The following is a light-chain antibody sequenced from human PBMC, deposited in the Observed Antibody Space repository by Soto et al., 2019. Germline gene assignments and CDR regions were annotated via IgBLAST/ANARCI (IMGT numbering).Light chain of an antibody. Sequence: IQLTQSPSSLSASVGARVTITCRASPGVRSYLAWFQQRPGKAPKLLIFGASTLQKGVPARFSGGGFGTEFTLTITSLQPEDFATYYCHQVYTYPRTFGQGTKVEIK. CDR3: HQVYTYPRT. CDR1: PGVRSY. V-gene: IGKV1-9*01. CDR2: GAS. J-gene: IGKJ1*01.